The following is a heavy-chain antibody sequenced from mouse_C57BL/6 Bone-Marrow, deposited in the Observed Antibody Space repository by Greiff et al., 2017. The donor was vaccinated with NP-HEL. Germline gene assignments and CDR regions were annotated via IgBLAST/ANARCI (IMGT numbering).Heavy chain of an antibody. CDR3: TSGYWVDY. V-gene: IGHV14-1*01. CDR2: IDPEDGDT. CDR1: GFTITDYY. Sequence: VTLKVSGAELVRPGASVKLSCTASGFTITDYYMHWVKQRPEQGLEWIGRIDPEDGDTEYAPKFQGKATMTADTSSNTAYLQLSSLTSEDTAVYYCTSGYWVDYWGQGTSVTVSS. J-gene: IGHJ4*01.